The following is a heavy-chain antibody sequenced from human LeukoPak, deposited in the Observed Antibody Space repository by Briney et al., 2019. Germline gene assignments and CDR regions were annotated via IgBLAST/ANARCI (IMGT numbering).Heavy chain of an antibody. V-gene: IGHV1-18*01. CDR2: ISAYNGDT. CDR1: GYTFTSYG. J-gene: IGHJ4*02. D-gene: IGHD5-12*01. CDR3: ARGVMAVATNHPFDY. Sequence: APVKVSCKASGYTFTSYGISWVRQAPGQGLEWMGWISAYNGDTNYAQKLQGRVTMTTDTSTSTACMELRSLRSDDTAVYYCARGVMAVATNHPFDYWGQGTLVTVSS.